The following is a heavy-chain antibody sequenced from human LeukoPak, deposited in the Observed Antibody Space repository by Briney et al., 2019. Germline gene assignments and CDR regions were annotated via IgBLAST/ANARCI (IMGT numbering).Heavy chain of an antibody. Sequence: GGSLRLSCAASGFTFSSYSMNWVRQAPGKGLEWVSSISSSSSYIYYADSVKGRFTISRDNSKNTLYLQMNNLRTEDTAVYFCARSWKLLQNFDSWGQGTLVTVSS. J-gene: IGHJ4*02. D-gene: IGHD1-26*01. CDR2: ISSSSSYI. V-gene: IGHV3-21*01. CDR3: ARSWKLLQNFDS. CDR1: GFTFSSYS.